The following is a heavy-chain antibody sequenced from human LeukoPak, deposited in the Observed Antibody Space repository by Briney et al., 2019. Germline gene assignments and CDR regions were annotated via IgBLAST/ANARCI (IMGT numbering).Heavy chain of an antibody. J-gene: IGHJ4*02. CDR2: ISYDGSNK. CDR1: GFTFSSYA. CDR3: ARGETPIAAAGIRY. Sequence: GRSLRLSCAASGFTFSSYAMHRVRQAPGKGLEWVAVISYDGSNKYYADSVKGRFTISRDNSKNTLYLQMNSLRAEDTAVYYCARGETPIAAAGIRYWGQGTLVTVSS. D-gene: IGHD6-13*01. V-gene: IGHV3-30*04.